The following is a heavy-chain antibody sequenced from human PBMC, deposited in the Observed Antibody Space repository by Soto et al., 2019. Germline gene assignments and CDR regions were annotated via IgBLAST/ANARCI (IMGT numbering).Heavy chain of an antibody. CDR2: IYYSGNT. CDR1: GGSITTGGRY. D-gene: IGHD1-1*01. V-gene: IGHV4-31*02. Sequence: QVWLQEWGPGLVKPSQTLSLKCSVSGGSITTGGRYWSWIRQLPGKGLEWIGDIYYSGNTDYNASLKSRVTISVEAAKNQFSLKLSSVTAADTAVYYCAQALVFTGGDGFDIWGQGRLVTVSS. CDR3: AQALVFTGGDGFDI. J-gene: IGHJ3*02.